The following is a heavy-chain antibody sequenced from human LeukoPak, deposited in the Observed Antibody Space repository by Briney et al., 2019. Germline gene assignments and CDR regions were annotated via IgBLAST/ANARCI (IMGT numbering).Heavy chain of an antibody. Sequence: GGSLRLSCAASGFTFSSYGMHWVRQAPGKGLEWVAVISYDGSNKYYADSVKGRFTISRDNSKNTLYLQMNSLRAEDTAEYYCAKDFYGSGSYPDYWGQGTLVTVSS. CDR2: ISYDGSNK. J-gene: IGHJ4*02. V-gene: IGHV3-30*18. CDR1: GFTFSSYG. CDR3: AKDFYGSGSYPDY. D-gene: IGHD3-10*01.